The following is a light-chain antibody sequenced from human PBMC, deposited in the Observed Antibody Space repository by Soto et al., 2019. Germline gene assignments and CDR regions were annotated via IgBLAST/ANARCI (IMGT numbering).Light chain of an antibody. CDR3: QQSYSAPYA. CDR2: AAA. Sequence: DIQMTQSPSSLSASVGDRVTITCRASQSIYSSLNWYHQKPGKAPKLQIYAAANLQSGDPSRFSGSVSGTDFTLSLSSRQPEDFATYYCQQSYSAPYAFGQGTKLEL. CDR1: QSIYSS. V-gene: IGKV1-39*01. J-gene: IGKJ2*01.